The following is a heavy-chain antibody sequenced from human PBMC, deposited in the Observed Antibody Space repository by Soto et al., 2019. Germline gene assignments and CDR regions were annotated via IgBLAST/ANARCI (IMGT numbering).Heavy chain of an antibody. V-gene: IGHV3-7*05. CDR1: GFTFSAHW. Sequence: PGGSLRLSCVASGFTFSAHWMTWVRQAPGKGLDWVAHIKFDGDEMSYVGSVRGRFTVSRDNSKSSLYLQMNSLRAEDTAVYYCARGHHGLDVWGQGTTVTXSS. J-gene: IGHJ6*02. CDR3: ARGHHGLDV. CDR2: IKFDGDEM.